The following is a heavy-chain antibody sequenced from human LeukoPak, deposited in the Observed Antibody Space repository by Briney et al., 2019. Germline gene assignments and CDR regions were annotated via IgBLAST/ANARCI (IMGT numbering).Heavy chain of an antibody. CDR2: INAGNGNT. D-gene: IGHD3-10*01. CDR3: ARAKTYYYGSGSYQFDY. J-gene: IGHJ4*02. CDR1: GYTFTSYA. V-gene: IGHV1-3*03. Sequence: ASVKVSCKASGYTFTSYAMHWVRQAPGQRLEWMGWINAGNGNTKYSQEFQGRVTITRDTSASTAYMELSSLRSEDMAVYYCARAKTYYYGSGSYQFDYWGQGTLVTVSS.